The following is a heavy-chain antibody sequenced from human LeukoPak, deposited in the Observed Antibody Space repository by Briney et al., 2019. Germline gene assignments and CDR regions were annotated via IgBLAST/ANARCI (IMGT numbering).Heavy chain of an antibody. Sequence: GGSLRLSCEPSGFTFTSYAMNWVRQAPGKGLEWVSGLSGSGANTDYADSVKGRFTISSDNSKSTVYMQMNSLRAEDTALYYCAKGFSDSTLSDFEYWGQGTLVTVSS. V-gene: IGHV3-23*01. CDR2: LSGSGANT. J-gene: IGHJ4*02. D-gene: IGHD2-2*01. CDR3: AKGFSDSTLSDFEY. CDR1: GFTFTSYA.